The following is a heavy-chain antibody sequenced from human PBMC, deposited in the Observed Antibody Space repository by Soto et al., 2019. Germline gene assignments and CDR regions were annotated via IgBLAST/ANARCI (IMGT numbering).Heavy chain of an antibody. CDR2: ISDGDGAT. Sequence: EVHLLESGGGVVQPGGSLRLSCAASGFAFSDYAMTWVRQAPGKGLEWVSDISDGDGATHYADSVKGHFTISRDDSKNTLYLQMDRLRAEDADVYYCAKGRTFFDFWGQGTLVTVSS. J-gene: IGHJ4*02. CDR3: AKGRTFFDF. D-gene: IGHD3-16*01. CDR1: GFAFSDYA. V-gene: IGHV3-23*01.